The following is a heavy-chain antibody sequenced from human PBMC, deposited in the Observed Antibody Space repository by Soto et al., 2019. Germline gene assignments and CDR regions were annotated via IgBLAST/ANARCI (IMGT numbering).Heavy chain of an antibody. CDR3: AADYNFWSGHYNFDY. D-gene: IGHD3-3*01. J-gene: IGHJ4*02. V-gene: IGHV1-58*01. CDR2: IVVGSGNT. Sequence: ASVKVSCKASGFTFTNSAVQWVRQARGQRLEWIGWIVVGSGNTNYAQKFQERVTITRDMSTNTAYMELSSLRSEDTAVYYCAADYNFWSGHYNFDYWGQGTLVTVSS. CDR1: GFTFTNSA.